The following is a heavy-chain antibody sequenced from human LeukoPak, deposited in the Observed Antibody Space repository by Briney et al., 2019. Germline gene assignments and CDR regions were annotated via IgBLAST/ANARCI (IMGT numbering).Heavy chain of an antibody. Sequence: GGTLRLSCAASGFTFSSYGMSWVRQAPGKGLEWVSAISGSGGSTYYADSVKGRFTISRDNSKNTLYLQMNSLRAEDTAVYYCAKVGMVRGVIAPFDYWGQGTLVTVSS. CDR2: ISGSGGST. CDR3: AKVGMVRGVIAPFDY. V-gene: IGHV3-23*01. J-gene: IGHJ4*02. CDR1: GFTFSSYG. D-gene: IGHD3-10*01.